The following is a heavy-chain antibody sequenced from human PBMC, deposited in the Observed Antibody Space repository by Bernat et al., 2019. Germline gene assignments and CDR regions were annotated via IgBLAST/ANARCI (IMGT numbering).Heavy chain of an antibody. V-gene: IGHV3-15*01. CDR2: IKSKTDGGTT. CDR3: TTHEQYCSSTSCIYYYGMDV. Sequence: EVQLVESGGGLVKPGGSLRLSCAASGFTFSNAWMSWVRQDPGKGLEWVGRIKSKTDGGTTDYAAPVKGRFIISRDDSKNTLYLQMNSLKTEDTAVYYCTTHEQYCSSTSCIYYYGMDVWGQGTTVTVSS. CDR1: GFTFSNAW. D-gene: IGHD2-2*01. J-gene: IGHJ6*02.